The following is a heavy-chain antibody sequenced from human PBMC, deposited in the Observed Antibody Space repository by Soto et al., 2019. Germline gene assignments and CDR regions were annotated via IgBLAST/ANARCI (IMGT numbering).Heavy chain of an antibody. Sequence: EVQLLESGGGLVQPGGSLRLSCAASGFTFSTYAMAWVRQAPGEGLEWVSSLTASGALVYYADSVRGRFTISRDNSRNTLYLQMNILGAEDTAVYYCAKYILPMVPYFDYWGQGSLVTVSS. V-gene: IGHV3-23*01. J-gene: IGHJ4*02. D-gene: IGHD3-10*01. CDR3: AKYILPMVPYFDY. CDR1: GFTFSTYA. CDR2: LTASGALV.